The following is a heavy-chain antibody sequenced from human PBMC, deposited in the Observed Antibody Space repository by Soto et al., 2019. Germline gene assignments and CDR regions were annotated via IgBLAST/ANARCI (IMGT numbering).Heavy chain of an antibody. CDR1: GFTFSSYN. CDR2: IDGSGTAI. J-gene: IGHJ4*02. Sequence: GGSLRLSCAASGFTFSSYNLNWVRQAPGKGLEWISFIDGSGTAIDHMDSVKGRFTISRDNAKNSLYLQMSSLRDEDTAVYYCATDLHWAFDNWGQGTLVTVSS. D-gene: IGHD7-27*01. CDR3: ATDLHWAFDN. V-gene: IGHV3-48*02.